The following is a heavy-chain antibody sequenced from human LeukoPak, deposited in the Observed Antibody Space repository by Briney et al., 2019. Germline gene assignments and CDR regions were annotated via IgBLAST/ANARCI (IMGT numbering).Heavy chain of an antibody. Sequence: VASVKVSCKASGYTFTSYYMHWVRQAPGQGLEWMGWISAYNGNTNYAQKLQGRVTMTTDTSTSTAYMELRSLRSDDTAVYYCARDSIFGVVNVPDYWGQGTLVTVFS. J-gene: IGHJ4*02. D-gene: IGHD3-3*01. V-gene: IGHV1-18*04. CDR1: GYTFTSYY. CDR2: ISAYNGNT. CDR3: ARDSIFGVVNVPDY.